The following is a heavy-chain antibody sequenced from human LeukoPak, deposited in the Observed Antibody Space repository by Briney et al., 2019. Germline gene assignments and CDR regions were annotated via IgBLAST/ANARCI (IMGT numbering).Heavy chain of an antibody. CDR3: ASRRSGWPNDAFDI. V-gene: IGHV3-48*01. CDR2: ISPSGENK. J-gene: IGHJ3*02. D-gene: IGHD6-19*01. Sequence: GGSLRLSCAASSFTFSSYSMNWVRQAPGKGLEWLSYISPSGENKLYADSVRGRFSISRDNAKNSAYLQMDSLRAEDTAVYYCASRRSGWPNDAFDIWGQGTMVTVTS. CDR1: SFTFSSYS.